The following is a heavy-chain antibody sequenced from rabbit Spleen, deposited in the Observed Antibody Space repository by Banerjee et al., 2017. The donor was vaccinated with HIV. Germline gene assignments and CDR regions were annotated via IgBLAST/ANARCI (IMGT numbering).Heavy chain of an antibody. D-gene: IGHD1-1*01. Sequence: QSLEESGGDLVKPGASLTLTCTASGFSFSRHWICWVRQAPGKGLEWIACIDPGSSGNTYFANWAKGRFTISKTSSTTVTLQMTSLTAADTATYFCARDTSSSFSSYGMDLWGPGTLVTVS. CDR2: IDPGSSGNT. V-gene: IGHV1S40*01. CDR3: ARDTSSSFSSYGMDL. CDR1: GFSFSRHW. J-gene: IGHJ6*01.